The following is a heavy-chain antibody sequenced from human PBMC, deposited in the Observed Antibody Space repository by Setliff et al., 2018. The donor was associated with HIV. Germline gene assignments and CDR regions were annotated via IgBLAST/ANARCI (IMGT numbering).Heavy chain of an antibody. CDR3: ARPTNIDTLYYGSQTFYMYYYGLDV. Sequence: GGSLRLSCAASGFTFSNYAMHWVRQAPGKGLEWVAIISYDGTSKHYADSVKGRFTISRDNSKNTLYLQMNSLRADDTAVYFCARPTNIDTLYYGSQTFYMYYYGLDVWGQGTTVTVSS. D-gene: IGHD1-26*01. V-gene: IGHV3-30*04. J-gene: IGHJ6*02. CDR1: GFTFSNYA. CDR2: ISYDGTSK.